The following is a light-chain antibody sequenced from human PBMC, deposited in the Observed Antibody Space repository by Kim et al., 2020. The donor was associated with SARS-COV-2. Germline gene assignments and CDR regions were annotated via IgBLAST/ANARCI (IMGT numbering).Light chain of an antibody. Sequence: VSPGETATPSCRASQSVGNNVAWYQQKLGQAPRLLIYGASTRATDIPPRFSGAGSETEFTLTITSLQSEDFAVYFCQHYDNWPPYTFGQGTKLEI. V-gene: IGKV3-15*01. CDR3: QHYDNWPPYT. CDR2: GAS. J-gene: IGKJ2*01. CDR1: QSVGNN.